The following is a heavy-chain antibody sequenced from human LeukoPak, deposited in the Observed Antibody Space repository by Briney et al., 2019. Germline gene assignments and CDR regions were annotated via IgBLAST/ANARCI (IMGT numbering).Heavy chain of an antibody. D-gene: IGHD3-9*01. V-gene: IGHV4-34*01. J-gene: IGHJ6*03. CDR1: GGSFSGYY. Sequence: PSETLSLTCAVYGGSFSGYYWSWIRQPPGEGLEWIGEINHSGSTNYNPSLKSRVTISVDTSKNQFSLKLSSVTAADTAVYYCARQQYLRYFDWWYYYYYMDVWGKGTTVTISS. CDR3: ARQQYLRYFDWWYYYYYMDV. CDR2: INHSGST.